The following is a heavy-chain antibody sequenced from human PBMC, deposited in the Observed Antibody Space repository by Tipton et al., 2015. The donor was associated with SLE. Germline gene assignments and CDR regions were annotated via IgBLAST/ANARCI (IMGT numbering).Heavy chain of an antibody. J-gene: IGHJ4*02. V-gene: IGHV3-53*01. Sequence: SLRLSCAASGFTVSSNYMSWVRQAPGKGLEWVSVIYSGGSTYYADSVKGRFTISRDNSKNTLYLQMNSLKTEDTAVYYCTTATGGFDYWGQGTLVTVSS. CDR3: TTATGGFDY. D-gene: IGHD7-27*01. CDR1: GFTVSSNY. CDR2: IYSGGST.